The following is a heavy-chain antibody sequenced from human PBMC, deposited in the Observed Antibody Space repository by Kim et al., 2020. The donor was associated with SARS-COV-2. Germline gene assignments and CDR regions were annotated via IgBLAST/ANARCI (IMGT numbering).Heavy chain of an antibody. D-gene: IGHD5-18*01. CDR3: ARDGYGPRDGMDV. V-gene: IGHV4-4*02. J-gene: IGHJ6*02. Sequence: SETLSLTCAVSGGSISSSNWWSWVRQPPGKGLEWIGEIYHSGSTNYNPSLKSRVTISVDKSKNQFSLKLSSVTAADTAVYYCARDGYGPRDGMDVWGQGTTVTVSS. CDR2: IYHSGST. CDR1: GGSISSSNW.